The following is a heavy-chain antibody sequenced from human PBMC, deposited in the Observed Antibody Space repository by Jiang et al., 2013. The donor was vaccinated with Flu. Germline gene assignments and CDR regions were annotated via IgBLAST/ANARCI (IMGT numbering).Heavy chain of an antibody. D-gene: IGHD3-9*01. CDR1: GYTFTSYG. V-gene: IGHV1-18*04. CDR3: ARDLSPLGEIRYFDWLFPLDY. J-gene: IGHJ4*02. CDR2: ISAYNGNT. Sequence: GAEVKKPGASVKVSCKASGYTFTSYGISWVRQAPGQGLEWMGWISAYNGNTNYAQKLQGRVTMTTDTSTSTAYMELRSLRSDDTAVYYCARDLSPLGEIRYFDWLFPLDYWGQGTLVTVSS.